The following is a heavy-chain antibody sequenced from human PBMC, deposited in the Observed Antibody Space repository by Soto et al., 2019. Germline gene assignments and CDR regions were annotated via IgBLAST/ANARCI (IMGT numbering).Heavy chain of an antibody. V-gene: IGHV1-69*13. CDR2: IIPIFGTA. CDR1: GGTFSSYA. D-gene: IGHD3-16*02. J-gene: IGHJ4*02. Sequence: SVQVSCKASGGTFSSYAISWVRQAPGQGLEWMGGIIPIFGTANYAQKFQGRVTITADESTSTAYMELSSLRSEDTAVYYCARDRRDDYVWGSYRSYYFDYWGQGTLVTVSS. CDR3: ARDRRDDYVWGSYRSYYFDY.